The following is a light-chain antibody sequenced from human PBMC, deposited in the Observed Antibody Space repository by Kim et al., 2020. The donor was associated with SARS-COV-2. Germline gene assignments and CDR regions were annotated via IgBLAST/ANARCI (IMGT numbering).Light chain of an antibody. Sequence: QSVTISCTGTSSDVGGYDFVSWYQQHPGKAPKLMINDVTKRPSGVPDRFSASKSRNTASLTISGLQAEDEADYYCCSYAGSYTYVFGTGTKVTVL. V-gene: IGLV2-11*03. CDR3: CSYAGSYTYV. CDR1: SSDVGGYDF. J-gene: IGLJ1*01. CDR2: DVT.